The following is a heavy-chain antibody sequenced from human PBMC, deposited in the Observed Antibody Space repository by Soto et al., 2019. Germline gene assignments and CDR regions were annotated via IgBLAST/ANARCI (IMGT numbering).Heavy chain of an antibody. D-gene: IGHD3-22*01. CDR2: INHTGHN. J-gene: IGHJ4*02. CDR1: GGSFNDYY. Sequence: SEPLSLTCAVYGGSFNDYYWSWIRQPPGKGLEWIGEINHTGHNNYNPSLKSRVTISVDTSKNQFSLKLSSVTAADTAVYYCARDRSYGYYDSSGYSWGQGTLVTVSS. CDR3: ARDRSYGYYDSSGYS. V-gene: IGHV4-34*01.